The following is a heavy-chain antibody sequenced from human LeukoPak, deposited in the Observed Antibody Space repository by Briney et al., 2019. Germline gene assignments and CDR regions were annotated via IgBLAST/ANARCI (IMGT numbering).Heavy chain of an antibody. D-gene: IGHD2-15*01. CDR1: GFPFSSYA. CDR3: AKGGGGGSFDY. J-gene: IGHJ4*02. V-gene: IGHV3-23*01. Sequence: PGGSLRLSCAASGFPFSSYAMSWVRQARGNGLEWVSGISVSGSTTFYADSVKGRFTISRDNSKNTLYLQMNSLRGEDTAVYYCAKGGGGGSFDYWGQGSLVPVSS. CDR2: ISVSGSTT.